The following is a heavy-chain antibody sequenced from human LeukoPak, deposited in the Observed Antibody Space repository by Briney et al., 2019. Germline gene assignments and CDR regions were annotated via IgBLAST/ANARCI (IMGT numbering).Heavy chain of an antibody. Sequence: ASVKVSCKASGYTFTSYYMHWVRQAPGQGLEWMGIINPSGGSTSYAQKFQGRFTMTRDTSTSTVYMELSSLRSEDTAVHYCARFWGSYRASDYWGQGTLVTVSS. CDR3: ARFWGSYRASDY. J-gene: IGHJ4*02. CDR1: GYTFTSYY. CDR2: INPSGGST. V-gene: IGHV1-46*01. D-gene: IGHD3-16*02.